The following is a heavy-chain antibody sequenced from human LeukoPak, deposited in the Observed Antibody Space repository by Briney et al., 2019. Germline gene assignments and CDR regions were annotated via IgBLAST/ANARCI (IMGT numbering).Heavy chain of an antibody. CDR3: ARDQGYCPGDTCYWSSFYGMDV. CDR2: IKQDGSEK. J-gene: IGHJ6*02. CDR1: GLTISNSW. Sequence: GGSLRLSCAASGLTISNSWMSWVRQAPGKGLEWVANIKQDGSEKYYVDSVKGRFTISRDNCQNLLYLQMDSLRAEDTAVYYCARDQGYCPGDTCYWSSFYGMDVWAQGTTVTVSS. D-gene: IGHD2-8*02. V-gene: IGHV3-7*03.